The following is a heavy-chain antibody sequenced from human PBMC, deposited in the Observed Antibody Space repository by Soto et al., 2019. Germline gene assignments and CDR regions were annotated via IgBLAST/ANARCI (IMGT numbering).Heavy chain of an antibody. V-gene: IGHV3-15*07. CDR3: TTTPNDFWSGTEVDP. D-gene: IGHD3-3*01. J-gene: IGHJ5*02. CDR1: GFTFSNAW. CDR2: IKSKTDGGTT. Sequence: PGRSLRLSCAASGFTFSNAWMNWVRQAPGKGLEWVGRIKSKTDGGTTDYAAPVKGRFTISRDDSKNTLYLQMHSLKPEDPAVYYCTTTPNDFWSGTEVDPWGQGTLVTVSS.